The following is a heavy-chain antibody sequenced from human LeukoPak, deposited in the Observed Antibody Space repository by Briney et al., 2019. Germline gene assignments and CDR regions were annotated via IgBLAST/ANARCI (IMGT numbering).Heavy chain of an antibody. J-gene: IGHJ1*01. V-gene: IGHV3-30*04. D-gene: IGHD2-15*01. CDR3: ARDRVVLAVAAPWH. CDR1: GFTFSYYA. Sequence: GRPLRLSCAASGFTFSYYAMHWVRQAPGKGLEWVALVSYDGSNEYYTDSVKGRFTISRDDSENTLYLQMNSLRPEDTAVYYCARDRVVLAVAAPWHWGQGSVDPVSS. CDR2: VSYDGSNE.